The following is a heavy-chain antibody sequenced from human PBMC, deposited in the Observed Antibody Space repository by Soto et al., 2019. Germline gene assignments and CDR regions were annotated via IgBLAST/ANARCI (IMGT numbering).Heavy chain of an antibody. CDR2: INAGNGNT. D-gene: IGHD3-10*01. Sequence: QVQLVQSGAEVKKPGASVKVSCKASGYTFTSYAMHWVRQAPGQRLEWMGWINAGNGNTKYSQKFQGRVTITRDTSASTAYMELSSLRSEDTAVYYCARAEGWFGELLSLFDYWGQGTLVTVSS. J-gene: IGHJ4*02. CDR1: GYTFTSYA. CDR3: ARAEGWFGELLSLFDY. V-gene: IGHV1-3*01.